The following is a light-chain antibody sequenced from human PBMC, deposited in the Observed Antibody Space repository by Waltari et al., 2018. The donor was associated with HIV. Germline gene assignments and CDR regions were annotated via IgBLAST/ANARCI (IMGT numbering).Light chain of an antibody. CDR1: STNIGATYT. V-gene: IGLV1-40*01. CDR2: GNS. J-gene: IGLJ3*02. CDR3: QSYDSSLSGWV. Sequence: QSVLTPPPSVSGAPGQRVPISCTGSSTNIGATYTVHWYQQLPGTAPKLLIFGNSNRPSGVPDRFSGSKSGTSASLAITGLQAEDEADYYCQSYDSSLSGWVFGGGTKLTVL.